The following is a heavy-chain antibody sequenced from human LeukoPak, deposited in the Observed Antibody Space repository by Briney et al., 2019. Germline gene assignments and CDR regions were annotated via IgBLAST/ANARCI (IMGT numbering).Heavy chain of an antibody. CDR1: GGSISSSSYY. D-gene: IGHD6-19*01. CDR3: ARIAVAGLEYYFDY. CDR2: IYYSGST. V-gene: IGHV4-39*01. J-gene: IGHJ4*02. Sequence: SETLSLTCTVSGGSISSSSYYWGWIRQPPGKGLEWIGSIYYSGSTYYNPSLKSRVTISVDTSKNQFSLKLSSVTAADTAVYYCARIAVAGLEYYFDYWGQGTLVTVSS.